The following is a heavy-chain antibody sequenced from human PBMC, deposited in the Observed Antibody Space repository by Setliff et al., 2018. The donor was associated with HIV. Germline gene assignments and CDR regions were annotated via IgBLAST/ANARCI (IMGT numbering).Heavy chain of an antibody. V-gene: IGHV4-34*01. Sequence: SETLSLTCAVYGGSFSDYYWTWIRQPPGKGLEWIGEIRSSGGTNYNPSLKSRVSILIDTSRNQFSLTLSSVTAADTALYYCARGKDDHNSSPISLRKTYYYYMDVWDKGATVTVSS. J-gene: IGHJ6*03. CDR2: IRSSGGT. CDR3: ARGKDDHNSSPISLRKTYYYYMDV. CDR1: GGSFSDYY. D-gene: IGHD3-3*01.